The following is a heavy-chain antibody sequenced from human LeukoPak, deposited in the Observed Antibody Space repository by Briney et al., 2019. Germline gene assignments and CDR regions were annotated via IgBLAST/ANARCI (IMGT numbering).Heavy chain of an antibody. CDR2: ISWNSGSI. CDR1: GFTFDDYA. J-gene: IGHJ4*02. D-gene: IGHD1-14*01. V-gene: IGHV3-9*01. CDR3: AKDKQPEPYYFDY. Sequence: PGRSLRLSCAASGFTFDDYAMHWVRQAPGKGLEWVSGISWNSGSIGYADSVKGRFTISGDNAKNSLYLQMNSLRAEDTALYYCAKDKQPEPYYFDYWGQGTLVTVSS.